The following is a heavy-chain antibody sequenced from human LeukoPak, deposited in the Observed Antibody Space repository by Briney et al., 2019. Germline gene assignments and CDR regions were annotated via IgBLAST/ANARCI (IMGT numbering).Heavy chain of an antibody. CDR3: ASSFNFAYNWNDVFDY. CDR2: IIPIFGTA. J-gene: IGHJ4*02. V-gene: IGHV1-69*13. CDR1: GGTFISYA. D-gene: IGHD1-1*01. Sequence: ASVKVSCKASGGTFISYAISWVRQAPGQGLEWMGGIIPIFGTANYAQKFQGRVTITADESTSTAYMELSSLRSEDTAVYYCASSFNFAYNWNDVFDYWGQGTLVTVSS.